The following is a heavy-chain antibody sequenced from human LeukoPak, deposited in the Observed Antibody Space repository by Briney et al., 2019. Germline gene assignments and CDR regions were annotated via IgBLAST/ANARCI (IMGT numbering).Heavy chain of an antibody. J-gene: IGHJ4*02. CDR3: AAYDSSGYYEDY. CDR2: INSDGSST. D-gene: IGHD3-22*01. V-gene: IGHV3-74*01. Sequence: GGSLRLSCAASGFTFSSYWMHWVRQAPGKGLVWVSRINSDGSSTSYADSVKGRFTISRDNAKNTLYLQMNSLRAEGTAVYYCAAYDSSGYYEDYWGQGTLVTVSS. CDR1: GFTFSSYW.